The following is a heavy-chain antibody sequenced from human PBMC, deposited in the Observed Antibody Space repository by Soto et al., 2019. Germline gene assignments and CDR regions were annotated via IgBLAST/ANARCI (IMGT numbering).Heavy chain of an antibody. D-gene: IGHD3-3*01. Sequence: GGPRTLSCPASGLTCTRSALHWVHQASGKGLEWVGRIRSKANSYATAYAASVKGSFTISRDDSKNTAYLQMNSLKTEDTAVYYCTRHKSDEYYAFWSGSHAVWAKGTTVTISS. CDR3: TRHKSDEYYAFWSGSHAV. V-gene: IGHV3-73*01. J-gene: IGHJ6*04. CDR1: GLTCTRSA. CDR2: IRSKANSYAT.